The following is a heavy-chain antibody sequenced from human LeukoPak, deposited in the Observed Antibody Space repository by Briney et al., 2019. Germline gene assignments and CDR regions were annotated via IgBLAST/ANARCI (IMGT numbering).Heavy chain of an antibody. D-gene: IGHD3-22*01. Sequence: PGGSLRLSCEASGFNFNIYWMHWVRQAPGKGLVWVSRINPAGTATDYADSVRGRFTISRDNAKNTLFLQMNSLRAEDAAAYFCVNHDYYDSYVGGGQGTLVTVSS. CDR1: GFNFNIYW. CDR2: INPAGTAT. V-gene: IGHV3-74*01. J-gene: IGHJ4*02. CDR3: VNHDYYDSYVG.